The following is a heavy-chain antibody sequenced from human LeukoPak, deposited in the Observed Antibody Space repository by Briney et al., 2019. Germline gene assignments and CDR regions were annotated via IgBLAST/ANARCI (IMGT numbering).Heavy chain of an antibody. J-gene: IGHJ5*02. CDR1: GFTFSSYE. D-gene: IGHD2-21*01. CDR3: ARDGVEFYNWFDP. CDR2: ISSSGSTI. Sequence: GGSLRLSCAASGFTFSSYEMNWVRQAPGKGLEWVSYISSSGSTIYYADSVKGRFTIPRDNAKNSLYLQMNSLRAEDTAVYYCARDGVEFYNWFDPWGQGTLVTVSS. V-gene: IGHV3-48*03.